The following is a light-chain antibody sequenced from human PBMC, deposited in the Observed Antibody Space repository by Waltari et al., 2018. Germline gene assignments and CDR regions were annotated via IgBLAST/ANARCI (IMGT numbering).Light chain of an antibody. V-gene: IGKV3-11*01. Sequence: EIFLTQSPATLSVSAGERAALSCRASQSVGTSLAWYQHRTGQAPRLLIYDASKRAAGIPARFSGSGSGTDFTLAIDTLEPEDFAVYYCQQRHTWPRTSGQGTKVEI. CDR1: QSVGTS. CDR2: DAS. CDR3: QQRHTWPRT. J-gene: IGKJ1*01.